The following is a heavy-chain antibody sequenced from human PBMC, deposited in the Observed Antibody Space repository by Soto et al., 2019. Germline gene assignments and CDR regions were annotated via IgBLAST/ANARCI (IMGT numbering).Heavy chain of an antibody. D-gene: IGHD3-3*01. CDR3: ARGHYDFWSGYYTEFKT. CDR2: IIPIFGTA. CDR1: GGTFSSYA. J-gene: IGHJ5*02. Sequence: ASVKVSCKASGGTFSSYAISWVRQAPGQGLEWMGGIIPIFGTANYAQKFQGRVTITADESTSTAYMELSSLRSEDTAVYYCARGHYDFWSGYYTEFKTWGQGTLATLSS. V-gene: IGHV1-69*13.